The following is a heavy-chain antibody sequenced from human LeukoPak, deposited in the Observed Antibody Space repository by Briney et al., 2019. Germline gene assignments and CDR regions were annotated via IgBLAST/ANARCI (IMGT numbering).Heavy chain of an antibody. D-gene: IGHD2-15*01. J-gene: IGHJ6*03. CDR2: INPSGGST. CDR3: AREGVVVAATVYYYYYYMDV. V-gene: IGHV1-46*01. CDR1: GYSFADYY. Sequence: GASVKVSCKASGYSFADYYIHWVRQAPGQGLEWMGIINPSGGSTSYAQKFQGRVTMTRDMSTSTVYMELSSLRSEDTAVYYCAREGVVVAATVYYYYYYMDVWGKGTTVTVSS.